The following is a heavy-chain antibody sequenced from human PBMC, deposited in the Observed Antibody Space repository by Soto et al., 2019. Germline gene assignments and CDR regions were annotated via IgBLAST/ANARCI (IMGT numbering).Heavy chain of an antibody. D-gene: IGHD1-7*01. Sequence: GGSLRLACVASGFTFSNYWIHWVRQAPGKGLVWVSRINGDGSSTNYADSVKGQFTISRDNAKNTVYLQMNSLRVEDTAVYYCARGARNYYYFDCWGQGTLVTVSS. CDR1: GFTFSNYW. CDR2: INGDGSST. CDR3: ARGARNYYYFDC. V-gene: IGHV3-74*01. J-gene: IGHJ4*02.